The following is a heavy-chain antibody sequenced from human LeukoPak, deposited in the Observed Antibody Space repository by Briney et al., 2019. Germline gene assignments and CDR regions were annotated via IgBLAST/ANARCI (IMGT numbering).Heavy chain of an antibody. CDR3: AKRSRDSSGHLPDY. J-gene: IGHJ4*02. Sequence: GGSLRLSCAASGFTFSSYGMHWVRQAPGKGLEWVAFIRYDGSNKYYADSVKGRFTISRDNSKNTLYLQMNSLRAEDTAVYYCAKRSRDSSGHLPDYRGQGTLVTVSS. CDR1: GFTFSSYG. CDR2: IRYDGSNK. D-gene: IGHD3-22*01. V-gene: IGHV3-30*02.